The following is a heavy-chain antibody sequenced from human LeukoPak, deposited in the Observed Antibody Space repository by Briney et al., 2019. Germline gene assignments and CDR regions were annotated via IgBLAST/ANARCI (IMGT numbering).Heavy chain of an antibody. CDR1: GFTFSSYW. Sequence: GGSLRLSCAASGFTFSSYWMSWVRQAPGKGLEWVANIKQDGSEKYYVDSVKGRFTISRDNAKNSLYLQMNSLRAEDTAVYYCARWVDYDIWTGYYLVINAFDIRGQGTMGTVSS. J-gene: IGHJ3*02. V-gene: IGHV3-7*01. CDR2: IKQDGSEK. CDR3: ARWVDYDIWTGYYLVINAFDI. D-gene: IGHD3-9*01.